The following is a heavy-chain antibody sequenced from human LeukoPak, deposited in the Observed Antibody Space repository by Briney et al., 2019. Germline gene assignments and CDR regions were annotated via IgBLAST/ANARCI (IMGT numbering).Heavy chain of an antibody. D-gene: IGHD6-19*01. J-gene: IGHJ4*02. CDR2: ISGGTT. Sequence: GRSLRLSCTASGFTFGDYLMSWFRQAPGKGLEWIGFISGGTTEYAASVKGRFTTSRDDSTSIAYLQMNSLITEDTAVYYCSRGSGWLSVYWGQGTLVTVSS. CDR3: SRGSGWLSVY. CDR1: GFTFGDYL. V-gene: IGHV3-49*03.